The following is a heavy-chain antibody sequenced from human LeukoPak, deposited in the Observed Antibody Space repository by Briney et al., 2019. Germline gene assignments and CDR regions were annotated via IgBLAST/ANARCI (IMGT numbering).Heavy chain of an antibody. D-gene: IGHD3-9*01. Sequence: SETLSLTCAVYGGSFSGYYWSWIRQPPGKGLEWIGEINHSGSTNYNPSLKSRVTISVDTSKNQFSLKLSSVTAADTAVYYCARLLRYFDWSTVDYWGQGTLVTVSS. CDR2: INHSGST. V-gene: IGHV4-34*01. J-gene: IGHJ4*02. CDR1: GGSFSGYY. CDR3: ARLLRYFDWSTVDY.